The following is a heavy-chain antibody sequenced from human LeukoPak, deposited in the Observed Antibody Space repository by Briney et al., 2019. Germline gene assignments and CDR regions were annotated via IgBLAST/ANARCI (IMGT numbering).Heavy chain of an antibody. CDR2: INPNSGGT. Sequence: ASVKVFCKASGYTFTGYYMHWVRQAPGQGLEWMGWINPNSGGTNYAQKFQGRVTMTRDTSISTAYMELSRLRSDDTAVYYCARVWSSSWYGNFDYWGQGTLVTVSS. D-gene: IGHD6-13*01. CDR1: GYTFTGYY. CDR3: ARVWSSSWYGNFDY. J-gene: IGHJ4*02. V-gene: IGHV1-2*02.